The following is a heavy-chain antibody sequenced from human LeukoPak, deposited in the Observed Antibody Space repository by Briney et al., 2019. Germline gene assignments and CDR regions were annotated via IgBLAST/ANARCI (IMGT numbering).Heavy chain of an antibody. J-gene: IGHJ4*02. CDR2: IYQNGNT. CDR3: GRGGIAAAASGIDY. Sequence: SETLSLTCAVSGGSISSGGYSWSWIRQPPEKGLEWIGYIYQNGNTYYNPSLKSRVTISVDRSKNQFSLNLSSVTAADTAVYYCGRGGIAAAASGIDYWGQGTLVAVSS. D-gene: IGHD6-13*01. CDR1: GGSISSGGYS. V-gene: IGHV4-30-2*01.